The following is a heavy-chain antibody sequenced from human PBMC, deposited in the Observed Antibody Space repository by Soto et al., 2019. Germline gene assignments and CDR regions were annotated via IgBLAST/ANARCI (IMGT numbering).Heavy chain of an antibody. J-gene: IGHJ4*02. CDR2: ILYDGSKK. CDR1: GFTFSSYA. D-gene: IGHD6-19*01. Sequence: WWSLRLSCSASGFTFSSYAMHWFRQAPGKGLEWVAVILYDGSKKFYADSVKGRFTISRDHSKNTLYLQMNSLRAEDTAVYYCAGDNAPVAGTSLPGFWGQGTLVTVSS. V-gene: IGHV3-30-3*01. CDR3: AGDNAPVAGTSLPGF.